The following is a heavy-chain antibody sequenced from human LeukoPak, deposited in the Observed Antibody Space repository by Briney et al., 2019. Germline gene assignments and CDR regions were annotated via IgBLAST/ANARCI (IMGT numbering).Heavy chain of an antibody. CDR1: GYTFTGYY. D-gene: IGHD2-2*02. V-gene: IGHV1-2*02. CDR2: INPNSGGT. J-gene: IGHJ4*02. CDR3: ARDEGHIVVVPAAILGY. Sequence: ASVKVSCKASGYTFTGYYMHWVRQAPGQGLEWMGWINPNSGGTNYAQKFQGRVTMTRDTSISTAYMGLSRLRSDDTAVYYCARDEGHIVVVPAAILGYWGQGTLVTVSS.